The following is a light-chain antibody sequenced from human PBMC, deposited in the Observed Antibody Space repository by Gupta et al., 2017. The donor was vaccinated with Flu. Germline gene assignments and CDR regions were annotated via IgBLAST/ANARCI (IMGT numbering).Light chain of an antibody. J-gene: IGKJ5*01. V-gene: IGKV3-15*01. CDR2: GAS. Sequence: EIVMTQSPATLSVSPGERATLSCRASQSVSSNLAWYQQKPGQAPRLLIYGASTRDTGIPARFSGSGYGTELTLTISSLQSEDFAVYYCQQYKNWPPITFGQGTQLEIK. CDR1: QSVSSN. CDR3: QQYKNWPPIT.